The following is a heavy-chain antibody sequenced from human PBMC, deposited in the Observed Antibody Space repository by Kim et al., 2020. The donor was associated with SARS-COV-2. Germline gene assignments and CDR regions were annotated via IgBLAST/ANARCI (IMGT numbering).Heavy chain of an antibody. J-gene: IGHJ3*02. Sequence: GGSLRLSCAASGFTFSSYSMNWVRQAPGKGLEWVSSISSSSSYIYYADSVKGRFTISRDNAKNSLYLQMNSLRAEDTAVYYCAREVSYDSSGYYIWGQGTMVTVSS. D-gene: IGHD3-22*01. V-gene: IGHV3-21*01. CDR3: AREVSYDSSGYYI. CDR2: ISSSSSYI. CDR1: GFTFSSYS.